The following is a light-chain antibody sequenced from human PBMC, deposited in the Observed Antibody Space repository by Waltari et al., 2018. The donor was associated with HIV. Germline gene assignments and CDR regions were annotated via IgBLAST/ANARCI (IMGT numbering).Light chain of an antibody. CDR3: QQSDSTPLT. V-gene: IGKV1-39*01. J-gene: IGKJ3*01. CDR2: AAS. Sequence: DIQMTQSPSSLSASVGDRVTIACRASQSISTNLNWYQQKPGKAPKLLISAASSLQSGVPSRFSGSASGTDFTLTISSPQPEDFATYYCQQSDSTPLTFGPGTTVDMK. CDR1: QSISTN.